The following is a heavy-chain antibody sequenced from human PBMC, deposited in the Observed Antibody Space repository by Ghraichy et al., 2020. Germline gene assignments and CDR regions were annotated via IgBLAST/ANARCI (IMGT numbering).Heavy chain of an antibody. CDR3: ARDGRALLSIVGAPCDY. CDR1: GFTFSSYS. CDR2: ISSSSSSTI. J-gene: IGHJ4*02. V-gene: IGHV3-48*02. Sequence: GGSLRLSCAASGFTFSSYSMNWVRQAPGKGLEWVSYISSSSSSTIYYADSVKGRFTISRDNAKNSLYLQMNSLRDEDTAVYYCARDGRALLSIVGAPCDYWGQGTLVTVSS. D-gene: IGHD1-26*01.